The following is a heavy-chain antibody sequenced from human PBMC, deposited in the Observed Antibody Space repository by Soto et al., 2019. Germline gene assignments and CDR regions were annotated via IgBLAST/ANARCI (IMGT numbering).Heavy chain of an antibody. J-gene: IGHJ4*02. CDR2: IYWDDDK. CDR1: GFTLTTSGVG. Sequence: QITLNESGPTVVRPTETLTLTCRFSGFTLTTSGVGVGWIRQSPGKAPEWPALIYWDDDKRYSASLKSRLTITKDTSKNQVVLTVSDLDPTDKATYYCAHRVLRTVFGLVTTTAIYFDFWGQGTPVAVSS. CDR3: AHRVLRTVFGLVTTTAIYFDF. D-gene: IGHD3-3*01. V-gene: IGHV2-5*02.